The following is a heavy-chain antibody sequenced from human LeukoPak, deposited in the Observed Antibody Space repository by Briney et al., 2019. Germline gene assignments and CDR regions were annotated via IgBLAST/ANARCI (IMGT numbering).Heavy chain of an antibody. V-gene: IGHV4-34*01. CDR1: GGSFSGYY. CDR2: INHSGST. D-gene: IGHD6-13*01. J-gene: IGHJ4*02. CDR3: ARVGYIPGDTQKDDY. Sequence: PSETLSLTCAVYGGSFSGYYWSWIRQPPGKGLEWIGEINHSGSTNYNPSLKSRVTISVDTSKNQFSLKLSSVTAAYTAVYYCARVGYIPGDTQKDDYWGQGTLVTVSS.